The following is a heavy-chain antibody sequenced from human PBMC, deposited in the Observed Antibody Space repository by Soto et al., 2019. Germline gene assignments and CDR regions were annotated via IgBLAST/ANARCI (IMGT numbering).Heavy chain of an antibody. V-gene: IGHV4-59*01. J-gene: IGHJ5*02. CDR2: IYYSGST. D-gene: IGHD6-6*01. Sequence: PSETLSLTCTVSGGSISSYYWSWIRQPPGKGLEWIGYIYYSGSTNYNPSLKSRVTISVDTSKNQFSLKLSSVTAADTAVYYCARDRSHSSSWNWFDPWGQGTLVTVSS. CDR1: GGSISSYY. CDR3: ARDRSHSSSWNWFDP.